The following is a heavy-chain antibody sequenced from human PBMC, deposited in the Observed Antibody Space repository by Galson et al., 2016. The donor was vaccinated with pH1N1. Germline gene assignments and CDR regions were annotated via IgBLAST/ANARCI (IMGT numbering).Heavy chain of an antibody. V-gene: IGHV3-48*03. Sequence: SLRLSCAASGFTFSGFEMNWVRQAPGKGLEWISYITTSGDSLYYADSVKGRFTISRDNAKNSLYLQMNSLRVEDTAVYYCARDYYYYYGMDVLGQGTTVTVS. CDR2: ITTSGDSL. J-gene: IGHJ6*01. CDR3: ARDYYYYYGMDV. CDR1: GFTFSGFE.